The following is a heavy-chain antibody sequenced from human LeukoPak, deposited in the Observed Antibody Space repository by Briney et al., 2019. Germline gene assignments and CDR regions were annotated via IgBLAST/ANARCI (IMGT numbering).Heavy chain of an antibody. CDR1: GYTFTSYG. V-gene: IGHV1-2*02. J-gene: IGHJ4*02. Sequence: GASVKVSCKASGYTFTSYGISWVRQAPGQGLEWMGWINPNSGGTNYAQKFQGRVTMTRDTSISTAYMELSRLRSDDTAVYYCARGSGSYYPEPFDYWGQGTLVTVSS. D-gene: IGHD3-10*01. CDR2: INPNSGGT. CDR3: ARGSGSYYPEPFDY.